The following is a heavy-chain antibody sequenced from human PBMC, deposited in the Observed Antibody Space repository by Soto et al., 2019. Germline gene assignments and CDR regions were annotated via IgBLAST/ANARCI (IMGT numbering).Heavy chain of an antibody. CDR3: ATWHEREPAYDV. Sequence: DVQLVESGGGLIQPGESLRLSWAAFGFTISGKKYVAWVRQAPGKGLELVSALYDLDGSFYAASVKGRFTTSSDSSKTTVYLPMNYLRPDDTAVYYCATWHEREPAYDVWGQGTTVTVSS. V-gene: IGHV3-53*01. J-gene: IGHJ3*01. CDR2: LYDLDGS. CDR1: GFTISGKKY. D-gene: IGHD1-1*01.